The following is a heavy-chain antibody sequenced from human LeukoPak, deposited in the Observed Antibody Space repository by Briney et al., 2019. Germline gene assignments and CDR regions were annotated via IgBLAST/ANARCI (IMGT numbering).Heavy chain of an antibody. J-gene: IGHJ4*02. V-gene: IGHV1-69*13. D-gene: IGHD3-22*01. CDR3: ARNNYYDSSGCYQYFDY. Sequence: ASVKVSCKASGGTFSSYAISWVRQAPGQGLEWMGGIIPIFGTANYAQKFQGRVTITADESTSTAYMELSSLRSEDTAVYYCARNNYYDSSGCYQYFDYWGQGTLVTVSS. CDR1: GGTFSSYA. CDR2: IIPIFGTA.